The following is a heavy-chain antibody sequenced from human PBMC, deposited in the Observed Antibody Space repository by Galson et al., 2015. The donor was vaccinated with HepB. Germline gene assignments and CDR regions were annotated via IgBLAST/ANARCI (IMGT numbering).Heavy chain of an antibody. CDR3: ARDGVMVRGVISDY. D-gene: IGHD3-10*01. Sequence: SVKVSCKASGYTFTSYAMHWVRQAPGQRLEWMGWINAGNGNTKYSQKFQGRVTITRDTSASTAYMELSSLRSEDTAVYYCARDGVMVRGVISDYWGQGTLVTVSS. J-gene: IGHJ4*02. V-gene: IGHV1-3*01. CDR1: GYTFTSYA. CDR2: INAGNGNT.